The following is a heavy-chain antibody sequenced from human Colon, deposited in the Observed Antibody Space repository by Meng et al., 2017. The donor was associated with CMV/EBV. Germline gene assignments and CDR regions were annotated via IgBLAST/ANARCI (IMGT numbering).Heavy chain of an antibody. V-gene: IGHV3-21*01. J-gene: IGHJ4*02. CDR2: ISSSSREI. CDR3: ATTIVVLPAATTDY. Sequence: GGSLRLSCVGSGFSFSSYWMHWVRQVPGKGLEWLSFISSSSREIYYADSVKGRFTISRDNAKNSLYLQMNSLRAEDSAVYYCATTIVVLPAATTDYWGQGTPVTVSS. CDR1: GFSFSSYW. D-gene: IGHD2-2*01.